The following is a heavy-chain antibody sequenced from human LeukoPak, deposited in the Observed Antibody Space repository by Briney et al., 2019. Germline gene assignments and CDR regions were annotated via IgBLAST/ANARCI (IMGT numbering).Heavy chain of an antibody. V-gene: IGHV4-31*03. CDR1: GGSISSGGYY. CDR3: ARASPSTMVRGVTWFDP. D-gene: IGHD3-10*01. CDR2: IYYSGST. J-gene: IGHJ5*02. Sequence: PSQTLSLTCTVSGGSISSGGYYRSWIRQHPGKGLEWIGYIYYSGSTYYNPSLKSRVTISVDTSKNQFSLKLSSVTAADTAVYYCARASPSTMVRGVTWFDPWGQGTLVTVSS.